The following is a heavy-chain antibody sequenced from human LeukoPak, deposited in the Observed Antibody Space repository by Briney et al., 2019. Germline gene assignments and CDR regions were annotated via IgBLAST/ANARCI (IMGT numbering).Heavy chain of an antibody. CDR2: IYYSGST. CDR3: ARGLLSFDY. D-gene: IGHD2-15*01. J-gene: IGHJ4*02. V-gene: IGHV4-61*01. CDR1: GGSVSSGSYY. Sequence: SETLSLTCTVSGGSVSSGSYYWSWIRQPPGKGLEWIGYIYYSGSTNYNPSLKSRVTISVHTSKNQFSLKLSSVTAADTAVYYCARGLLSFDYWGQGTLVTVSS.